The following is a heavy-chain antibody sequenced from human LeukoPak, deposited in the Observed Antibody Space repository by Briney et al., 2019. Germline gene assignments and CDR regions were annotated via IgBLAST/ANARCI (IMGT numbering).Heavy chain of an antibody. CDR3: ARQGGSGWPKEINWFDP. D-gene: IGHD6-25*01. J-gene: IGHJ5*02. CDR1: GFTFSSYW. V-gene: IGHV3-7*01. Sequence: GSLRLSCAAYGFTFSSYWMTWVRQAPGKGLEWVANIKQDGSDKYYVDSVKGRFTISRDNAKSSLYLQMNSLRAEDTAVYDCARQGGSGWPKEINWFDPWGQGTLVTVSS. CDR2: IKQDGSDK.